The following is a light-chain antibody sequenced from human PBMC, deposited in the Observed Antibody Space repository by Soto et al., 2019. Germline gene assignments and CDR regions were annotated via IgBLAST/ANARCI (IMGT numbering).Light chain of an antibody. CDR3: QQYESSAPSLT. V-gene: IGKV1-5*01. CDR1: QSISTW. J-gene: IGKJ1*01. Sequence: DIQMTQSPSTLSAFVGDRLTITCRASQSISTWLAWYQQKPGKAPKLLIYDASSLKSGVPSRFSGSGSVTEFSLAISSRQTDDFASYYCQQYESSAPSLTFGQGTKVELK. CDR2: DAS.